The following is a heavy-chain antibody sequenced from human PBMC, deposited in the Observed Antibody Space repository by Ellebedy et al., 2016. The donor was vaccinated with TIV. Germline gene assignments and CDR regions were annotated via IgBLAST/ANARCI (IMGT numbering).Heavy chain of an antibody. J-gene: IGHJ5*02. CDR2: INTNRGGT. CDR1: GYTFTGYY. CDR3: SSLPHYSDSGP. Sequence: AASVKVSCKASGYTFTGYYMHWVRQAPGQGLEWMGWINTNRGGTNYAQKFQGRVTMTRDTSIRPAYMELSRLRSDATAVYYCSSLPHYSDSGPWGQGTLVTVSS. V-gene: IGHV1-2*02. D-gene: IGHD4-11*01.